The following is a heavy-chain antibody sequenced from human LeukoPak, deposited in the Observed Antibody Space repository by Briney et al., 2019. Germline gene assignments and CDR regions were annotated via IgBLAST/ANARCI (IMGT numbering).Heavy chain of an antibody. CDR1: GFSFSSYG. J-gene: IGHJ4*02. D-gene: IGHD7-27*01. CDR3: ARESTGGDLDY. V-gene: IGHV3-21*01. CDR2: ISSSSRHI. Sequence: GGSLRLSCAASGFSFSSYGMNWVRQAPGKGLEWVSSISSSSRHIHYADSVKGRFTISRDNAKNSLYLQMNSLRAEDTAVYYCARESTGGDLDYWGQGTLVTVSS.